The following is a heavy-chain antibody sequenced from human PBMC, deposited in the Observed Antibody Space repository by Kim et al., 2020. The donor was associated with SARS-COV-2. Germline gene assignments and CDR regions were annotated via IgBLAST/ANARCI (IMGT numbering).Heavy chain of an antibody. CDR1: GFTFDDYA. D-gene: IGHD2-15*01. CDR2: ISWNSGSI. J-gene: IGHJ4*02. V-gene: IGHV3-9*01. CDR3: AKDGGYCSGGSCSPEYYFDY. Sequence: GGSLRLSCAASGFTFDDYAMHWVRQAPGKGLEWVSGISWNSGSIGYADSVKGRFTISRDNAKNSLYLQMNSLRAEDTALYYCAKDGGYCSGGSCSPEYYFDYWGQGTLVTVSS.